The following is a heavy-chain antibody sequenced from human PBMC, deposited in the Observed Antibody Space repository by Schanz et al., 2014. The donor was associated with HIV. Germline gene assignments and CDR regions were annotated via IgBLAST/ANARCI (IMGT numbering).Heavy chain of an antibody. CDR3: AKPEYDSRGNSQSHFDY. CDR1: GFSFDTFG. CDR2: ISYDGRNK. J-gene: IGHJ4*02. V-gene: IGHV3-30*18. D-gene: IGHD3-22*01. Sequence: QVQLVESGGGVVQPGRSLRLSCAGSGFSFDTFGIHRVRQAPGKGLEWLAVISYDGRNKKFANSVKGRFTISRDNSKNTLYLQMTTLRTEDTAVYYCAKPEYDSRGNSQSHFDYWGQGTLVTVSS.